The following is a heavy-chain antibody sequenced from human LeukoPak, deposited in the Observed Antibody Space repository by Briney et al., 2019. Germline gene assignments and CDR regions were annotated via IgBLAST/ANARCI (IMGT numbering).Heavy chain of an antibody. CDR2: ISDSGDYT. Sequence: GGSLTLSCAGSGFTFSSYAMSWVRQAPGQGLEWVSVISDSGDYTSYADSVRGRFTISRDNSRNTLYLQMNSLRAEDTARYYCVRLRRNSDRSGYYYFYNYWGQGIQVTVSS. D-gene: IGHD3-22*01. CDR3: VRLRRNSDRSGYYYFYNY. CDR1: GFTFSSYA. J-gene: IGHJ4*02. V-gene: IGHV3-23*01.